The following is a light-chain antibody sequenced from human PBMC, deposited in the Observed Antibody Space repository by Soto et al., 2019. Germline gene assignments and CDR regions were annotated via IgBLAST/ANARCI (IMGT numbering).Light chain of an antibody. Sequence: DIQMTQSPSTLSASVGDRVTITCRASQSIGSWLAWHQQRPGKAPQVLIYKASTLESGVPSRFSGSGSGTEFTLTISSLQPDDFATYYCQHYDDYPLTFGGGTRVEI. CDR3: QHYDDYPLT. J-gene: IGKJ4*01. CDR2: KAS. V-gene: IGKV1-5*03. CDR1: QSIGSW.